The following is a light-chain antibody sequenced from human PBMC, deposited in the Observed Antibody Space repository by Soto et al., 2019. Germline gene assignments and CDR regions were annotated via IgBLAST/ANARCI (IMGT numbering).Light chain of an antibody. CDR3: QQSYSTPLIT. J-gene: IGKJ5*01. CDR1: QSISSY. CDR2: AAS. Sequence: DIQMTQSPSSLSASVGDRVTITCRASQSISSYLNWYQQKPGKAPKLLIYAASSLQSGVPSRFSGSGSGTDFTLTISSLQPEDFATYYWQQSYSTPLITFGQGTRLEIK. V-gene: IGKV1-39*01.